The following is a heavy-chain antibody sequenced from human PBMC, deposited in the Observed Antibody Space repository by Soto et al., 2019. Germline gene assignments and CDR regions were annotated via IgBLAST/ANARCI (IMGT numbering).Heavy chain of an antibody. D-gene: IGHD3-10*01. CDR1: GFTFSSYA. V-gene: IGHV3-30-3*01. J-gene: IGHJ6*02. CDR3: ARDPHYGGTYGMDV. Sequence: GGSLRLSCAASGFTFSSYAMHWVRQAPGKGLEWVAVISYDGSNKYYADSVKGQFTISRDNSKNTLYLQMNSLRAEDTAVYYCARDPHYGGTYGMDVWGQGTTVTVSS. CDR2: ISYDGSNK.